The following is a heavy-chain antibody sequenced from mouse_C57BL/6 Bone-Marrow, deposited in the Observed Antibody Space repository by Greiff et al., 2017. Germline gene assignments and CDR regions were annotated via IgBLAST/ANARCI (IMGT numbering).Heavy chain of an antibody. J-gene: IGHJ3*01. Sequence: VQLQQPGAELVKPGASVKLSCKASGYTFTSYWMHWVKQRPGQGLEWIGMIHPNSGSTNYNEKFKSKATLTVDKSSSTAYMQLSSLTSEDSAVYYCAREGGVWRFAYWGQGTLVTVSA. D-gene: IGHD2-10*02. V-gene: IGHV1-64*01. CDR1: GYTFTSYW. CDR3: AREGGVWRFAY. CDR2: IHPNSGST.